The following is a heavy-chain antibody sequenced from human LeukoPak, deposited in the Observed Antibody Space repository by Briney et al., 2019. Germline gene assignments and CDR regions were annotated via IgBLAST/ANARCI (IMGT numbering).Heavy chain of an antibody. CDR3: ARDQIVVVPAAPTNWFDP. V-gene: IGHV4-39*07. CDR1: GGSISSSSYY. J-gene: IGHJ5*02. Sequence: SETLSLTCTVSGGSISSSSYYWGWIRQPPGKGLEWIGSIYYNGSTYYNPSLKSRVTISVDTSKIQFSLKLSSVTAADTAVYYCARDQIVVVPAAPTNWFDPWGQGTLVTVSS. D-gene: IGHD2-2*01. CDR2: IYYNGST.